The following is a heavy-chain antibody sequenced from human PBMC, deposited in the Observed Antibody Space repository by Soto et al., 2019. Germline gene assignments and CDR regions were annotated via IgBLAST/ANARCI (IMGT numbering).Heavy chain of an antibody. CDR2: IYHSGDT. CDR3: ARHVRGAVNMKWFDL. D-gene: IGHD3-10*02. J-gene: IGHJ5*02. V-gene: IGHV4-39*01. CDR1: GGSISSIHYY. Sequence: SETLSLTCTVSGGSISSIHYYWGWIRQSPGMGLEWIGSIYHSGDTYDNPSLKSRLTMSVDTSKNQFSLKLTSVFAADTAVYYCARHVRGAVNMKWFDLWGQGTLV.